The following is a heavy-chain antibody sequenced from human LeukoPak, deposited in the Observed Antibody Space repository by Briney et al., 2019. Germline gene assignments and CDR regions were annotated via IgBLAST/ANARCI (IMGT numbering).Heavy chain of an antibody. CDR3: ARVYYDYVWGSYRYMAPIPYYFDY. CDR2: IYYSGST. CDR1: GGSISSGDYY. Sequence: SQTLSLTCTVSGGSISSGDYYWSWIRQPPGKGLEWIGYIYYSGSTYYNPSLKSRVTISVHTSKNQFSLKLSSVTAADTAVYYCARVYYDYVWGSYRYMAPIPYYFDYWGQGTLVTVSS. J-gene: IGHJ4*02. V-gene: IGHV4-30-4*08. D-gene: IGHD3-16*02.